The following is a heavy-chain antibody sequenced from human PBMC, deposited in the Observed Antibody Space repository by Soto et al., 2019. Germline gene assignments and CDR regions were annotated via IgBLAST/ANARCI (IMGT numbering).Heavy chain of an antibody. D-gene: IGHD1-26*01. Sequence: QPGGALRLSCAASGFTFSSYAMHWVRQAPGKGLEWVAVISYDGSNKYYADSVKGRFTISRDNSKNTLYLQMNSLRAEDTAVYYCARDPGGAASLYYFDYWGQGTLVPVSS. CDR3: ARDPGGAASLYYFDY. J-gene: IGHJ4*02. CDR2: ISYDGSNK. V-gene: IGHV3-30-3*01. CDR1: GFTFSSYA.